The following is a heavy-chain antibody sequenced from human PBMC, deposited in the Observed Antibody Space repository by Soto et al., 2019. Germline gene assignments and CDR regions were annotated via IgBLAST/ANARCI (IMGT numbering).Heavy chain of an antibody. CDR1: GFTFSSYT. D-gene: IGHD3-22*01. V-gene: IGHV3-21*01. CDR3: ARSYDSSGYYFLYGMDV. CDR2: ISSSSSYI. Sequence: GGSLRLSCAASGFTFSSYTMNWVRHAPGKGLEWVSSISSSSSYIYYADSVKGRFTISRDNAKNSLYLQMNSLRAEDTAVYYCARSYDSSGYYFLYGMDVWGQGTTVTVSS. J-gene: IGHJ6*02.